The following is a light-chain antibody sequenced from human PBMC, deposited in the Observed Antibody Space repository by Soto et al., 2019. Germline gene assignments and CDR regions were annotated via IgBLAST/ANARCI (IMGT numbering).Light chain of an antibody. Sequence: SYELTQPPSVSVAPGQTASIPCGGDRIGGKSAHWYQQKPGQAPVLIIYDDNDRPSGIPERFSGSNSGNTATLTIIRVEVGDDADYYCQVWDVTAAHPGQVFGGGTKLTVL. CDR1: RIGGKS. J-gene: IGLJ2*01. CDR2: DDN. V-gene: IGLV3-21*02. CDR3: QVWDVTAAHPGQV.